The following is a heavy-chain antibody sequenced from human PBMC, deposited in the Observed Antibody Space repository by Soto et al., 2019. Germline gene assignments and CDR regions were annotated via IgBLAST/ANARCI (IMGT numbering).Heavy chain of an antibody. Sequence: QVQLQESGPGLVKPSETLSLTCTVSGGSISSYYWSWIRQPPGKGLEWIGYIYYSGSTNYNPSLKRRVTISVDTSKNQFSLKLSSVTAADTAVYYCARGPGIAVAGSKAWFDPWGQGTLVTVSS. J-gene: IGHJ5*02. D-gene: IGHD6-19*01. V-gene: IGHV4-59*08. CDR3: ARGPGIAVAGSKAWFDP. CDR1: GGSISSYY. CDR2: IYYSGST.